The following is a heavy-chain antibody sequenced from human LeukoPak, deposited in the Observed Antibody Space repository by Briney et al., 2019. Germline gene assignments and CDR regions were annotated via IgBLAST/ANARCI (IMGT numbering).Heavy chain of an antibody. CDR2: IHSSGST. CDR1: GDSISGHY. Sequence: PSETLSLTCSVSGDSISGHYWSWIRQPAGKGLEWVGRIHSSGSTDYNPSLKSRVTLSVDTSNNQFSLRVNSVTAADTAVYYCAGGPVTTFFWGQGALATVSS. D-gene: IGHD4-17*01. J-gene: IGHJ4*02. V-gene: IGHV4-4*07. CDR3: AGGPVTTFF.